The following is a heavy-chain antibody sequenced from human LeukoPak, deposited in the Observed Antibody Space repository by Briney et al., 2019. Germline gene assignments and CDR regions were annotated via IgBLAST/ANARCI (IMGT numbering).Heavy chain of an antibody. V-gene: IGHV6-1*01. CDR2: TYYRSKWYN. CDR3: AKAGLWIGAHDAFNI. J-gene: IGHJ3*02. CDR1: GDSVSSNSAA. D-gene: IGHD2-2*03. Sequence: SQTLSLTYAISGDSVSSNSAAWTWIRQSPSRGLEWLGMTYYRSKWYNDYAVSVKSRITINPDTSRNQFSLQLNSVTPEDTAVYYCAKAGLWIGAHDAFNIWGQGTLVTVSS.